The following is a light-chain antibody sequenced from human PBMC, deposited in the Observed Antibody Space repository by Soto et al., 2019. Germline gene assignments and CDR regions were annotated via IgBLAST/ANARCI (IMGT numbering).Light chain of an antibody. J-gene: IGKJ1*01. CDR1: QSVGSS. V-gene: IGKV3-15*01. CDR2: GAS. Sequence: EIVMTQSPATLSVCPGERATLSCRASQSVGSSLAWYQQRPGQAPRLLIYGASTRATGLPARFSGSGSGTEFTLTISSLQSEDFAVYYCQQYNDWPKTFGQGTNVEIK. CDR3: QQYNDWPKT.